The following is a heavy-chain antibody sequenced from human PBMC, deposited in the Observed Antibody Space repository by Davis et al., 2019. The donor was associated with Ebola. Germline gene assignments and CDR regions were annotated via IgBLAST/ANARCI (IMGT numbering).Heavy chain of an antibody. CDR2: ISYDGSNK. CDR3: AKDGHRRNIVVVVAATYYFDY. J-gene: IGHJ4*02. V-gene: IGHV3-30*18. CDR1: GFTFSSYG. Sequence: PGGSLRLSCAASGFTFSSYGMHWVRQAPGKGLEWVAVISYDGSNKYYADSVKGRFTISRDNSKNTLYLQMNSLRAEDTAVYYCAKDGHRRNIVVVVAATYYFDYWGQGTLVTVSS. D-gene: IGHD2-15*01.